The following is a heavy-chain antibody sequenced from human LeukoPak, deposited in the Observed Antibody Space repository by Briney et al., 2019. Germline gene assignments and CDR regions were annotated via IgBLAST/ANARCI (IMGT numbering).Heavy chain of an antibody. J-gene: IGHJ4*02. D-gene: IGHD5-18*01. CDR3: TGYISGFPC. V-gene: IGHV3-53*01. CDR1: GFTVSSNY. CDR2: FYGGETT. Sequence: PGGSLRFSCAASGFTVSSNYMTWVRQAPGKGLEWVSIFYGGETTYYADSVKGRFTISRDNSKNTLYLQMNSLRAEDTAVYYCTGYISGFPCWGQGTLVTVSS.